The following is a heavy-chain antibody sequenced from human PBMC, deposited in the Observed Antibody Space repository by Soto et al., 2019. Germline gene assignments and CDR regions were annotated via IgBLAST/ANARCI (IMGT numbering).Heavy chain of an antibody. CDR3: ARDVGGLLPFFDY. Sequence: GGSLRLSCAASGFTFSSYWMSWVRQAPGKGLEWVAYIKQDGSETYYVDSVKGRFTISRDNAKNSLYLQMTSLRAEDTAVYYCARDVGGLLPFFDYWGQGTLVTVSS. V-gene: IGHV3-7*01. J-gene: IGHJ4*02. CDR1: GFTFSSYW. CDR2: IKQDGSET.